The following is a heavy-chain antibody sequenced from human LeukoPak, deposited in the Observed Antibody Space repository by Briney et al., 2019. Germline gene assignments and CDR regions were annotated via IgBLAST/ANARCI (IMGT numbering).Heavy chain of an antibody. D-gene: IGHD2-15*01. CDR1: GGSFSGYY. V-gene: IGHV4-34*01. Sequence: SETLSLTCAVYGGSFSGYYWSWIRQPPGKGLEWIGEINHSGSTNYNPSLKSRVTISVDTSKNQFSLKLSSVTAADTAVYYCARTPIVYCSGGSCYSYYYYMDVWGKGTTVTVSS. CDR3: ARTPIVYCSGGSCYSYYYYMDV. J-gene: IGHJ6*03. CDR2: INHSGST.